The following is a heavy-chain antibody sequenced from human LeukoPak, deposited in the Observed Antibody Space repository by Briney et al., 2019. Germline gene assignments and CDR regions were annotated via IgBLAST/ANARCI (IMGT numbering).Heavy chain of an antibody. CDR3: ATGLEYQLLFYFDY. Sequence: ASVKVSCRVSGYTLTELSMHWVRQAPGEGLEWMGGFDPEDGETIYAQKFQGRVTMTEDTSTDTAYMELSSLRSEDTAVYYCATGLEYQLLFYFDYWGQGTLVTVSS. CDR1: GYTLTELS. V-gene: IGHV1-24*01. D-gene: IGHD2-2*01. J-gene: IGHJ4*02. CDR2: FDPEDGET.